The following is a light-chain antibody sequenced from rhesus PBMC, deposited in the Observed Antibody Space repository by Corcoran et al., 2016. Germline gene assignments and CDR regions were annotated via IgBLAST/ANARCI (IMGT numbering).Light chain of an antibody. Sequence: DIQMPQSPSSLSASVGDRVTITCRASQGISTYLNWYQQKPGKAPKRLIYKASSLEIGVPSRFSGSGSGTDCTLTISSLQPEDCATYYCLQYNSDPPTFGQGTKVEIK. CDR1: QGISTY. J-gene: IGKJ1*01. CDR3: LQYNSDPPT. V-gene: IGKV1-43*02. CDR2: KAS.